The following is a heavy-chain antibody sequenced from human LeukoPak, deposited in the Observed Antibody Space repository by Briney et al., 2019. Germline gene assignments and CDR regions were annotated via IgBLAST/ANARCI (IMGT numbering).Heavy chain of an antibody. CDR2: INPNSGGT. CDR1: GYTFTGYY. V-gene: IGHV1-2*06. D-gene: IGHD5-24*01. J-gene: IGHJ2*01. CDR3: ARATSQQKPGRDGYNSHWYFDL. Sequence: GASVKVSCKASGYTFTGYYMHWVRQAPGQGLEWMGRINPNSGGTNYAQKFQGRVTMTRDTSISTAYMELSRLRSDDTAVYYCARATSQQKPGRDGYNSHWYFDLWGRGTLVTVSS.